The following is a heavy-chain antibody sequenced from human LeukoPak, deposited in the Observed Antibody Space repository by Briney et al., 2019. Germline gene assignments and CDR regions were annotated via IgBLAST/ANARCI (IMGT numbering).Heavy chain of an antibody. V-gene: IGHV4-59*01. CDR2: MFYTGST. Sequence: SETLSLTCSVSGDSISSDYWAWIRQPPGKGLDWIGYMFYTGSTNYNPSFKSRVTISLATSKKQFSLNLSSVTAADTAIYYCARVSVVYGMDLWGRGTTVTVSS. CDR3: ARVSVVYGMDL. D-gene: IGHD5/OR15-5a*01. CDR1: GDSISSDY. J-gene: IGHJ6*02.